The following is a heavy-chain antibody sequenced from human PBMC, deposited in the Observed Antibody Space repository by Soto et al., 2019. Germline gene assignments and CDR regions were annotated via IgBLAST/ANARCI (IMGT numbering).Heavy chain of an antibody. CDR1: GGSISSGGYY. Sequence: SETLSLTFTVSGGSISSGGYYWSWIRQHPGKGLEWIGYIYYSGSTYYNPSLKSRVTISVDTSKNQFSLKLSSVTAADTAVYYCARSEGGFVVVPAAMRGDNWFDPWGQGTLVTVSS. CDR3: ARSEGGFVVVPAAMRGDNWFDP. CDR2: IYYSGST. D-gene: IGHD2-2*01. V-gene: IGHV4-31*03. J-gene: IGHJ5*02.